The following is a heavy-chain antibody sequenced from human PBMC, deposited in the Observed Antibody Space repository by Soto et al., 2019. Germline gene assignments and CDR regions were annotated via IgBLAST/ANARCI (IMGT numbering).Heavy chain of an antibody. J-gene: IGHJ4*02. CDR1: GFTFSGSV. CDR2: IGMKTNNYAT. V-gene: IGHV3-73*02. Sequence: EVQLVESGGGLVQPGGSLKLSCAVSGFTFSGSVIHWIRQASGKGLEWVGRIGMKTNNYATAYAASVKGRFSISRDDSGNMAYLQMNSLKTEDAAVYYCSSQDRSGDSCQRPNWGQGTQVTVSS. CDR3: SSQDRSGDSCQRPN. D-gene: IGHD2-15*01.